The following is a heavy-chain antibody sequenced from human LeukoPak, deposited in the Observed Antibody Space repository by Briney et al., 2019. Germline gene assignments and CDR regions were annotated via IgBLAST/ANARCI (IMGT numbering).Heavy chain of an antibody. D-gene: IGHD3-16*02. V-gene: IGHV4-39*07. Sequence: SETLSLTCTVSGASISSSSYYWGWIRQPPGKGLEWIGGIYYSGSTYYNPSLKSRVTISVDTSKSQFSLKLSSVTAADTAVYYCAREDRYTFDIWGQGTMVTVSS. CDR2: IYYSGST. J-gene: IGHJ3*02. CDR3: AREDRYTFDI. CDR1: GASISSSSYY.